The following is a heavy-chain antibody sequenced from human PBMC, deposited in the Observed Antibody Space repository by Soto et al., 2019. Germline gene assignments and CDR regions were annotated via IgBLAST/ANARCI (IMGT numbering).Heavy chain of an antibody. CDR3: ARGFHYYDSSGYYSDAFDI. Sequence: SETLSHTYTVSGGSISSYYWSWIRQPPGKGLEWIGYIYYSGSTNYNPSLKSRVTISVDTSKNQFSLKLSSVTAADTAVYYCARGFHYYDSSGYYSDAFDIWGQGTMVTVS. CDR2: IYYSGST. D-gene: IGHD3-22*01. V-gene: IGHV4-59*01. CDR1: GGSISSYY. J-gene: IGHJ3*02.